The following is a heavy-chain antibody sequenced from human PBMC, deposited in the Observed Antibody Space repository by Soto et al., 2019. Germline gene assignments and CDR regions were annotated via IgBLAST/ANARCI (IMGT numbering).Heavy chain of an antibody. CDR1: GFTFSSYW. Sequence: GGSLRLSCAASGFTFSSYWMSWVRQAPGKGLEWVANIKQDGSEKYYVDSVKGRFTISRDNAKNSLYLQMNSLRAEDTAVYYCARDRYNITMIVVVIGAFDIWGQGTMVTVSS. D-gene: IGHD3-22*01. J-gene: IGHJ3*02. CDR2: IKQDGSEK. V-gene: IGHV3-7*01. CDR3: ARDRYNITMIVVVIGAFDI.